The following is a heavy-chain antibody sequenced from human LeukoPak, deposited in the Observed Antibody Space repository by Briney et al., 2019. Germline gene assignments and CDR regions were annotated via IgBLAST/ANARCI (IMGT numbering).Heavy chain of an antibody. CDR3: SRDPGGTYSGYNFLDY. Sequence: GGSLRLSCAASGFPFSDTWMSWVRQAPGKGLEWVGHIKSKTDGGTTDYAAPVKGRFTISRDDSRNTVYLQMNSLKTEDTAVYYCSRDPGGTYSGYNFLDYWGQGTLVTVSS. D-gene: IGHD5-12*01. CDR1: GFPFSDTW. J-gene: IGHJ4*02. V-gene: IGHV3-15*01. CDR2: IKSKTDGGTT.